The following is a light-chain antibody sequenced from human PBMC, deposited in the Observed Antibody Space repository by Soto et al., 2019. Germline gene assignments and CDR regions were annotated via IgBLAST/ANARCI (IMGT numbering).Light chain of an antibody. CDR3: QQYNNWPPIT. J-gene: IGKJ5*01. CDR1: QSVSSN. V-gene: IGKV3D-15*01. CDR2: GAS. Sequence: EIVMTQSPATLSVSPGERATLSCRASQSVSSNLAWYQQKPGQAPRLLIYGASTSAPGIPARFSCSGSVTEFTLTISSLQSEDFAVYYCQQYNNWPPITFGQGTRLEIK.